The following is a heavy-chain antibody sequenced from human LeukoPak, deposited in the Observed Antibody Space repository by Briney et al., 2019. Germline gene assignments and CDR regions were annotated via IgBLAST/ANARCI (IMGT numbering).Heavy chain of an antibody. CDR1: GGSISSYY. CDR3: ARSRRGYFDY. CDR2: IYYSGST. V-gene: IGHV4-59*01. Sequence: SETLSLTCTASGGSISSYYWSWIRQPPGKGLEWIGYIYYSGSTNYNPSLKSRVTISVDTSKNQFSLKLSSVTAADTAVYYCARSRRGYFDYWGQGTLVTVSS. D-gene: IGHD3-10*01. J-gene: IGHJ4*02.